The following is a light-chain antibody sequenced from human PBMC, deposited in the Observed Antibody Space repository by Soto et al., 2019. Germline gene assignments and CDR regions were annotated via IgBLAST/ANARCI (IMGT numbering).Light chain of an antibody. Sequence: QSALTQPASVSGSPGQSITISCTGTSSDVGGYNYVSWYQQHPGKAPKLMIYDVSNRPSGVSNRFSGSKSGNTASLTISGLQGEDEADYYCSSNTSSSTLVLFGGGTKLTVL. CDR1: SSDVGGYNY. V-gene: IGLV2-14*01. CDR2: DVS. CDR3: SSNTSSSTLVL. J-gene: IGLJ2*01.